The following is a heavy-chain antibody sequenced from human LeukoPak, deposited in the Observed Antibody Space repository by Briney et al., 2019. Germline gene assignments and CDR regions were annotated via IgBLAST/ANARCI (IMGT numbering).Heavy chain of an antibody. J-gene: IGHJ4*02. D-gene: IGHD3-10*01. CDR2: ISGSGGST. Sequence: GGSLRLSCAASGFTFSSYAMSWVRQAPGKGLEWVSAISGSGGSTYYADSVKGRFTISRDNSKNTLYLQMNSLRAEDTAVYYCAGRGYYGSGSYGFDYWGQGPLVTVSS. CDR3: AGRGYYGSGSYGFDY. V-gene: IGHV3-23*01. CDR1: GFTFSSYA.